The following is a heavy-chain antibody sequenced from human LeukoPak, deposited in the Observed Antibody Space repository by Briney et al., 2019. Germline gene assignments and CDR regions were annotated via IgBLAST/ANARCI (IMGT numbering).Heavy chain of an antibody. CDR1: GFTFSSYG. V-gene: IGHV3-30*18. CDR3: AKDKEWELLRSFQH. CDR2: ISYDGSNK. Sequence: PGGSLRLSCAASGFTFSSYGMHWVRQAPGKGLEWVAVISYDGSNKYYADSVKGRFTISRDNSKNTLYLQMNSLRAEDTAVYYCAKDKEWELLRSFQHWGQGTLVTVSS. J-gene: IGHJ1*01. D-gene: IGHD1-26*01.